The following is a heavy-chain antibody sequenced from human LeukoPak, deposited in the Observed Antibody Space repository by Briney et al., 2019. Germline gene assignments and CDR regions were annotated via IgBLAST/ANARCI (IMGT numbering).Heavy chain of an antibody. Sequence: SQTLSLTCAISGDSVSSNSAGWNWIRQSPSRGLEWLGRTSYRSKWYNDYAVSVKSRITVNPDTSKNQFSLQLKSVTPEDTAVYFCARDRGRFDYVWGRYRFDSWGQGTLVTVSS. J-gene: IGHJ4*02. D-gene: IGHD3-16*02. CDR1: GDSVSSNSAG. V-gene: IGHV6-1*01. CDR3: ARDRGRFDYVWGRYRFDS. CDR2: TSYRSKWYN.